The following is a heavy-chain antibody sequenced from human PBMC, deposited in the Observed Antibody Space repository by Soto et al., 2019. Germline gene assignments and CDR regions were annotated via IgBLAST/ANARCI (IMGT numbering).Heavy chain of an antibody. V-gene: IGHV3-30*18. Sequence: GGSLRLSCAASGFTFSSYGMHWVRQAPGKGLEWVAVISYDGSNKYYADSVKGRFTISRDNSKNTLYLQMNSLRAEDTAVYYCAKPTMVRGVISRVLYYYYGMDVWGQGT. D-gene: IGHD3-10*01. CDR1: GFTFSSYG. J-gene: IGHJ6*02. CDR2: ISYDGSNK. CDR3: AKPTMVRGVISRVLYYYYGMDV.